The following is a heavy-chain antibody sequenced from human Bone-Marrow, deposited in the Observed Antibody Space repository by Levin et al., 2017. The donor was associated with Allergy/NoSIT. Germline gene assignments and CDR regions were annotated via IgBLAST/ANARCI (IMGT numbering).Heavy chain of an antibody. Sequence: GGSLRLSCEASGFSVSRTYMSWVRQLPGKGLEWVSVIYTGGSTYYAESVKGRFTISRDNSKNRVDLQMHSLRDEDTARYYCARVSQDGDHFAYWGQGTLVTVSS. V-gene: IGHV3-53*01. CDR1: GFSVSRTY. CDR3: ARVSQDGDHFAY. CDR2: IYTGGST. D-gene: IGHD3-10*01. J-gene: IGHJ4*02.